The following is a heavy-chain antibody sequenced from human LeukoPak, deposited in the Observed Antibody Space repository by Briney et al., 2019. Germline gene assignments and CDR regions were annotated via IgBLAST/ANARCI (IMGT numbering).Heavy chain of an antibody. D-gene: IGHD4-17*01. Sequence: ASVKVSCKASGYTFTSYGISWVRQAPGQGLEWMGWISAYNGNTNYAQKLQGRVTVTTDTSTSTAYMELRSLRSDDTAVYYCARDLPVSDYGDYSRSLDWYFDLWGRGTLVTVSS. V-gene: IGHV1-18*01. CDR3: ARDLPVSDYGDYSRSLDWYFDL. CDR1: GYTFTSYG. CDR2: ISAYNGNT. J-gene: IGHJ2*01.